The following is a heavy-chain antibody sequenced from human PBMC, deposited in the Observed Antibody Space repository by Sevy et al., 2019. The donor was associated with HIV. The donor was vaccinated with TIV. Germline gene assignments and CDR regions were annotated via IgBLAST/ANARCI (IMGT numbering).Heavy chain of an antibody. CDR1: GGTFSSYA. D-gene: IGHD2-2*01. CDR2: IIPIFGTA. CDR3: ARAPPTSRHFDY. J-gene: IGHJ4*02. V-gene: IGHV1-69*13. Sequence: ASVKVSCKASGGTFSSYAISWVRQAPGQGLEWMGGIIPIFGTANYAQKFQGRVTITADESTSTAYMELSSLRSEDTALYYCARAPPTSRHFDYWGQGTLVTVSS.